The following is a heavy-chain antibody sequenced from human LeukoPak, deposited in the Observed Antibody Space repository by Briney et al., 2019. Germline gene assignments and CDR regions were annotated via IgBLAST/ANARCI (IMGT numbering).Heavy chain of an antibody. V-gene: IGHV4-59*01. D-gene: IGHD6-19*01. Sequence: SETLSLTCTVSGGSISSYYWSWIRQPPGKRLEWIGYIYYSGSTNYNPSPKSRVTISVDTSKNQFSLKLSSVTAADTAVYYCARAVADAFDIWGQGTMVTVSS. CDR3: ARAVADAFDI. CDR2: IYYSGST. CDR1: GGSISSYY. J-gene: IGHJ3*02.